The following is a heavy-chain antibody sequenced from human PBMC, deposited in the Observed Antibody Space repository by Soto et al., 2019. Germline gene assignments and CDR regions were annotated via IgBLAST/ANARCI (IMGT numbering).Heavy chain of an antibody. CDR1: GYSFTDYH. Sequence: ASVKVSCKASGYSFTDYHIHWVRQAPGQGLEWLGRINPKSGGTSTAQKFQGWVTMTTDTSTSTASMELTRLTSDDTAIYYCARGDSTDCSNGVCSFFYNHDMDVWGQGTTVTVSS. V-gene: IGHV1-2*04. CDR2: INPKSGGT. D-gene: IGHD2-8*01. J-gene: IGHJ6*02. CDR3: ARGDSTDCSNGVCSFFYNHDMDV.